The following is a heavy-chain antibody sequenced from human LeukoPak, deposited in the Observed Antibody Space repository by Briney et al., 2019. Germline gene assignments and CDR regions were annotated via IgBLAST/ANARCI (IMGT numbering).Heavy chain of an antibody. Sequence: GGSLRLSCAASGFTFSSYGMHWVRQAPGKGLEWVADISIDGSNKYYANSVKGRLAISEDNSKNTRYLQMTSLRAETTAVYSCAKGDYYGSGSRYGRDVWGQGTTVTVSS. CDR2: ISIDGSNK. D-gene: IGHD3-10*01. V-gene: IGHV3-30*18. CDR3: AKGDYYGSGSRYGRDV. CDR1: GFTFSSYG. J-gene: IGHJ6*02.